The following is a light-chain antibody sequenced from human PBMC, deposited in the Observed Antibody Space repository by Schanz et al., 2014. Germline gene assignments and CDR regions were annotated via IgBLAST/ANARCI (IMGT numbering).Light chain of an antibody. Sequence: EIVLTQSPGTLSLSPGERATLSCRASQSVSSNYLAWYQHKRGQAPRLLIYGASSRATGIPDRFSGSGSGTDFTLTIRRLEPEDFAVYYCQQYGTSPFTFGPGTKVDIK. CDR1: QSVSSNY. J-gene: IGKJ3*01. CDR2: GAS. V-gene: IGKV3-20*01. CDR3: QQYGTSPFT.